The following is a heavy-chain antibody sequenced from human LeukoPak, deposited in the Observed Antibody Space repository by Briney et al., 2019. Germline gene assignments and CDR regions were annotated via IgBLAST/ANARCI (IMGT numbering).Heavy chain of an antibody. CDR2: IYPNSGGT. V-gene: IGHV1-2*02. Sequence: ASVKVSCKASGYTFTGYYMHWVRQAPGQGLEWMGWIYPNSGGTNYAQKFQGRVTMTRDTSISTAYMELSRLRSDDTAVYYCARVRGLGDYSNYAGTVHAEYFQHWGQGTLVTVSS. CDR3: ARVRGLGDYSNYAGTVHAEYFQH. CDR1: GYTFTGYY. D-gene: IGHD4-11*01. J-gene: IGHJ1*01.